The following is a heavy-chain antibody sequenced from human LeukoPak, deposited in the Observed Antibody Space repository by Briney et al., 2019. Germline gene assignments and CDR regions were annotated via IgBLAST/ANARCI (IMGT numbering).Heavy chain of an antibody. D-gene: IGHD3-3*01. J-gene: IGHJ3*02. V-gene: IGHV1-2*02. Sequence: ASVKVSCKSSGYTFTGYYMHWVRQAPGPGLEWMGWINPNSGGTNYAQKFQGRVTMTRDTSIRTAYMELNRLTSDDTAVYYCARDHGDDAFDIWGPGTMVTVSS. CDR1: GYTFTGYY. CDR2: INPNSGGT. CDR3: ARDHGDDAFDI.